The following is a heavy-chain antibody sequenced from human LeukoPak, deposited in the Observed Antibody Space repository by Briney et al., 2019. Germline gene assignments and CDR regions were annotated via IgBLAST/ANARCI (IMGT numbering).Heavy chain of an antibody. CDR2: ISGSGGST. Sequence: GGSLRLSCAASGFTLSSYAMSWVRQAPGKGLEWVSAISGSGGSTYYADSVKGRFTISRDNSRNTLYLQMNSLRAEDTAVYYCARDYGDYKFDYWGQGTLVTVSS. D-gene: IGHD4-17*01. CDR1: GFTLSSYA. V-gene: IGHV3-23*01. J-gene: IGHJ4*02. CDR3: ARDYGDYKFDY.